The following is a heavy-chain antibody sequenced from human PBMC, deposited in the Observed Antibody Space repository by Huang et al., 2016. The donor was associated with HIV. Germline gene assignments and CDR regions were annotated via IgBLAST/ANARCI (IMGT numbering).Heavy chain of an antibody. J-gene: IGHJ4*02. CDR2: IDWDDDE. V-gene: IGHV2-70*13. D-gene: IGHD1-26*01. CDR1: GFSLTTDGMS. CDR3: ARLGVGATRMWEFDF. Sequence: QVTLRESGPALLRPTETLTLTCPFSGFSLTTDGMSVSWIRQPPGKTLEWLAGIDWDDDEYCSTSLKTRLTISKATSENRVVLTMTNVGAMNTATYFCARLGVGATRMWEFDFWGQGILVTVSS.